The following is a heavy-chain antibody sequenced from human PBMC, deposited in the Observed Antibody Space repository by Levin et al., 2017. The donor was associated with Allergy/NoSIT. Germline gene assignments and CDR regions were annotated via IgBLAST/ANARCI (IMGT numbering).Heavy chain of an antibody. Sequence: ASVKVSCSASGFTFSKYAMSWARQAPGKGLEWVSAISGSGGGTYYADSVKGRFTISRDNSKNTLYLQMNSLRAEDTAVYYCAISSGWYRPTGAFDYWGQGTLVTVSS. CDR3: AISSGWYRPTGAFDY. CDR1: GFTFSKYA. D-gene: IGHD6-19*01. J-gene: IGHJ4*02. V-gene: IGHV3-23*01. CDR2: ISGSGGGT.